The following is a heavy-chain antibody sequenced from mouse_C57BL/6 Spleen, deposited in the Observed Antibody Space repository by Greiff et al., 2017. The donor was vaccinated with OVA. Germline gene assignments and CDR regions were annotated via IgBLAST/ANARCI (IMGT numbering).Heavy chain of an antibody. Sequence: QVQLQQSGAELVRPGTSVKVSCKASGYAFTNYLIEWVKQRPGQGLEWIGVINPGSGGTNYNEKFKGKATLTADKSSSTAYMQLSSLTSEDSAVYFCAREGYGSSGYFDVWGTGTTVTVSS. J-gene: IGHJ1*03. CDR1: GYAFTNYL. CDR3: AREGYGSSGYFDV. D-gene: IGHD1-1*01. V-gene: IGHV1-54*01. CDR2: INPGSGGT.